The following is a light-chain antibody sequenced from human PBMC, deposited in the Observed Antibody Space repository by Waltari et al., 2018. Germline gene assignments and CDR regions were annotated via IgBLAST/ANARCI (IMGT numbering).Light chain of an antibody. J-gene: IGKJ1*01. CDR1: QSVLYSAKNKNY. V-gene: IGKV4-1*01. Sequence: DIVMTQSPDSLAVSLGERATINCKSSQSVLYSAKNKNYLAWYQQKPGQPPRLLIYWASTRESGVPDRFSGSGSGTDFTLPISSLQAEDVALYYCQQYYSTPQAFGQGTKVEIQ. CDR2: WAS. CDR3: QQYYSTPQA.